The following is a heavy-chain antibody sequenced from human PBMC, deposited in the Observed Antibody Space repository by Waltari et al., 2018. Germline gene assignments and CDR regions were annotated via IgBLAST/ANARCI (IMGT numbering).Heavy chain of an antibody. CDR2: ISPILGTA. J-gene: IGHJ4*02. D-gene: IGHD2-8*01. CDR1: GGTFSSYA. CDR3: AKDRVLFPLK. Sequence: QMQRVQSGAEVKKPGSSVKVSCKASGGTFSSYAISWVRQARGQGLEWRGRISPILGTATYAQKFQGRVTITADEPTSTAYMELSSLRSEDTAVYYCAKDRVLFPLKWGQGTLVTVSS. V-gene: IGHV1-69*11.